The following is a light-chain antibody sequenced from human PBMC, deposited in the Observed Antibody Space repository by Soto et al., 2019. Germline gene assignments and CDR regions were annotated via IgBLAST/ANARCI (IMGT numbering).Light chain of an antibody. CDR2: DGS. CDR1: QDITNY. CDR3: QQFDSLPIT. V-gene: IGKV1-33*01. J-gene: IGKJ5*01. Sequence: DIQMTQSPSSLSASVGDRVTITCQASQDITNYLNWYQQKPGKAPRLLVYDGSNLDTGVPSRFSGSGSGTHFSVTISSQHPDDIATYCGQQFDSLPITFGQGTRLEI.